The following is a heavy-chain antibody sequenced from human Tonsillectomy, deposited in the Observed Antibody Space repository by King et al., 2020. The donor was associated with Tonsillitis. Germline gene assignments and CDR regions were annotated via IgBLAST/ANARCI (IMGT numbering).Heavy chain of an antibody. D-gene: IGHD6-19*01. J-gene: IGHJ3*02. Sequence: VQLVESGGGVVQPGRSLRLSCAASGFTFSSYGMHWVRQAPGKGLEWVAVISYDGSNKYYADSVKGRFTISRDNSKNTLYLQMNSLRAEDTAVYYCAKDEEQWLDHIMGAVDIWGQGTMVTVSS. CDR1: GFTFSSYG. V-gene: IGHV3-30*18. CDR2: ISYDGSNK. CDR3: AKDEEQWLDHIMGAVDI.